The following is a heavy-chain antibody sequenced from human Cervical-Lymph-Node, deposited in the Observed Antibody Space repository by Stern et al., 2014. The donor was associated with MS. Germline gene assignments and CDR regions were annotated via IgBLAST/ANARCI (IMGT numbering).Heavy chain of an antibody. CDR3: VKANWKGYRRCFDP. CDR2: ISGSGDST. D-gene: IGHD1-1*01. J-gene: IGHJ5*01. Sequence: QLVESGGGLVQPGGSLRLSCAASGFLFSSYAMSWVRQAPGKGLEWVSGISGSGDSTYYADSVKGRFTISRDSSTNTVYLQMHSLRAEDTAVYYCVKANWKGYRRCFDPWGQGTLVTVSS. V-gene: IGHV3-23*04. CDR1: GFLFSSYA.